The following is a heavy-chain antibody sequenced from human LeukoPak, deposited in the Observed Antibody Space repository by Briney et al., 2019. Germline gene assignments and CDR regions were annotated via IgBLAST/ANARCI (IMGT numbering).Heavy chain of an antibody. CDR2: ITTSGGAK. D-gene: IGHD2-2*01. V-gene: IGHV3-48*01. Sequence: GGSLRLSCAASGFTFSSYWMSWVRQAPGKGLEWISYITTSGGAKNYADSVKGRFTISRDNAENSLYLQMSSLRAEDTAVYYCARLVCSTIPCYGKFYFDSWGQGTLVPVSS. CDR3: ARLVCSTIPCYGKFYFDS. J-gene: IGHJ4*02. CDR1: GFTFSSYW.